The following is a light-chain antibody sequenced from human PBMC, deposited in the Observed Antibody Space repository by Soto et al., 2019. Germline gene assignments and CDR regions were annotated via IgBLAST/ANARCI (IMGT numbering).Light chain of an antibody. CDR1: QSVSSSY. Sequence: EIVLTQSPGTLSLSPGERSTLSCRASQSVSSSYLAWYQQKPGQAPRLLIYGASSRATGIPGRFSGSGSGTDVTLTISRLEPEDFAVYYCQQYGRSPFTFGPGNKVDIK. CDR3: QQYGRSPFT. J-gene: IGKJ3*01. CDR2: GAS. V-gene: IGKV3-20*01.